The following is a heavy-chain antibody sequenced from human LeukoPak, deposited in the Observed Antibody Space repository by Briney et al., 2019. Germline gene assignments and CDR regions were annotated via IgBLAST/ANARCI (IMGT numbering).Heavy chain of an antibody. J-gene: IGHJ4*02. D-gene: IGHD5-24*01. V-gene: IGHV4-61*01. CDR1: GGSVNSGSYY. Sequence: PSETLSLTCTVSGGSVNSGSYYWSWIRQPPRKGLEWIGYIYYTGSTYYNPSLKSRVTISLDTSKNQFSLTLSSVTAADTAVYYCAREDGYSQADSWGQGILVTVSS. CDR2: IYYTGST. CDR3: AREDGYSQADS.